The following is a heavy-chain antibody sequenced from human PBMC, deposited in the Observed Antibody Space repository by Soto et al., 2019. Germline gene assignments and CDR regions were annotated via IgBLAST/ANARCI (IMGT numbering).Heavy chain of an antibody. CDR3: ARDRRDISSQSALDDAFDI. V-gene: IGHV1-2*04. CDR1: GYTFTGYY. Sequence: QVQLVQSGAEVKKPGASVKVSCKASGYTFTGYYMHWVRQAPGQGLEWMGWINPNSGGTNYAQKFKGWVTMTRDTSISTAYMALSRLRSDDTAVYYCARDRRDISSQSALDDAFDIWGQGTMVTVSS. CDR2: INPNSGGT. D-gene: IGHD6-13*01. J-gene: IGHJ3*02.